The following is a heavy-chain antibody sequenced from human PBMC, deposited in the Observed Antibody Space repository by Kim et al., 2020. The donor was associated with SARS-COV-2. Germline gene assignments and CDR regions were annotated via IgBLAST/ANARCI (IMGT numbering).Heavy chain of an antibody. Sequence: ASVKVSCKASGYTFTGYYMHWVRQAPGQGLEWMGRINPNSGGTNYAQKFQGRVTMTRDTSISTAYMELSRLRSDDTAVYYCARATYVGIQLWPYYFDYWGQGTLVTVSS. CDR1: GYTFTGYY. V-gene: IGHV1-2*06. CDR3: ARATYVGIQLWPYYFDY. J-gene: IGHJ4*02. D-gene: IGHD5-18*01. CDR2: INPNSGGT.